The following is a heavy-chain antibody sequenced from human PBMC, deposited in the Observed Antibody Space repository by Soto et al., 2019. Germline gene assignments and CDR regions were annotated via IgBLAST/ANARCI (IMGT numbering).Heavy chain of an antibody. D-gene: IGHD1-26*01. V-gene: IGHV2-5*02. J-gene: IGHJ4*02. CDR3: VPAYGGRSLY. CDR2: IYWDDSK. CDR1: GFSLTTDRVG. Sequence: QITLKESGPTLVKPTQTLTLTCTFSGFSLTTDRVGVGWIRQPPGEALEWLAVIYWDDSKTYRPSLESRLTITKDTSKNHGALTMTNMDSLDTATYYCVPAYGGRSLYWGQGTLVTVSS.